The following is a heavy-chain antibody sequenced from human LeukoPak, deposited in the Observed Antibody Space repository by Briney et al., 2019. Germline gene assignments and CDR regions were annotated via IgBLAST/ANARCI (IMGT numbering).Heavy chain of an antibody. CDR1: GGTFSSYA. D-gene: IGHD2-15*01. CDR2: IIPIFGTA. J-gene: IGHJ5*02. V-gene: IGHV1-69*13. Sequence: ASVKVSCKASGGTFSSYAISWVRQAPGQGLEWMGGIIPIFGTANYAQKFQSRVTITADESTSTAYMELSSLRSEDTAVYYCAMRYCSGGSCYSSWFDPWGQGTLVTVSS. CDR3: AMRYCSGGSCYSSWFDP.